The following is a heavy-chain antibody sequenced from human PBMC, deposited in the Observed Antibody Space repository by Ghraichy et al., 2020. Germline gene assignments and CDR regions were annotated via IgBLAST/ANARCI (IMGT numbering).Heavy chain of an antibody. V-gene: IGHV3-48*03. CDR1: GFTFSSYE. D-gene: IGHD6-19*01. CDR3: ARKGIAVAGPDY. J-gene: IGHJ4*02. CDR2: ISSSGSTI. Sequence: GALRLSCAASGFTFSSYEMNWVRQAPGKGLEWVSYISSSGSTIYYADSVKGRFTISRDNAKNSLYLQMNSLRAEDTAVYYCARKGIAVAGPDYWGQGTLVTVSS.